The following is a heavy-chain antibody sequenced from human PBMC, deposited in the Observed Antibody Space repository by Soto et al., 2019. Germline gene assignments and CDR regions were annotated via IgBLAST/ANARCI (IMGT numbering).Heavy chain of an antibody. J-gene: IGHJ4*02. D-gene: IGHD3-3*01. CDR1: GFTFSSYW. Sequence: EVQLVESGGGLVQPGGSLRVSCAASGFTFSSYWMHWVRQAPGKGLVWVSRINSDGSSTNYADSVKGRFTISRDNAKNKLYLQMNSRRAEDTAVYYCGRDWRTGGPDYWGQGNLVTVSS. CDR2: INSDGSST. CDR3: GRDWRTGGPDY. V-gene: IGHV3-74*01.